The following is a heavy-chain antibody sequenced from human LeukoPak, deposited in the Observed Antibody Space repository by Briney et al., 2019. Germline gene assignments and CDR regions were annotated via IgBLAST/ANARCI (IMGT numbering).Heavy chain of an antibody. CDR3: ARGEATYYYYYMDV. V-gene: IGHV3-48*04. J-gene: IGHJ6*03. Sequence: GGSLRLSCAASGFTFKIYNMNWVRQAPGKGLEWVSSISSSSSTIYYADSVKGRFTISRDNAKNSLYLQMNSLRAEDTAVYYCARGEATYYYYYMDVWGKGTTVTVSS. D-gene: IGHD1-26*01. CDR2: ISSSSSTI. CDR1: GFTFKIYN.